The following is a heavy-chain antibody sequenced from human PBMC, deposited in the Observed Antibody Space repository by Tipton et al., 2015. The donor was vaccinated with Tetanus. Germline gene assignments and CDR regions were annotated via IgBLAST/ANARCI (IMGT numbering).Heavy chain of an antibody. J-gene: IGHJ4*02. V-gene: IGHV3-23*01. CDR2: ISGSGVQT. D-gene: IGHD1-1*01. Sequence: SLRLSCAASGFTFSDYGMSWVRQAPGKGLEWVSSISGSGVQTNYADSVKGRFIVSRDNSKRTAYLQMNRLSTDDTALYFRAKDRQLELDSFDSWGRGTPVTVSS. CDR1: GFTFSDYG. CDR3: AKDRQLELDSFDS.